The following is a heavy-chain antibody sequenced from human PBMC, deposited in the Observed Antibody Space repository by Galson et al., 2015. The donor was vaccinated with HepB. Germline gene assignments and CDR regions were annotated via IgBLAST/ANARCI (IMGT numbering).Heavy chain of an antibody. Sequence: SVKVSCKASGYTFTSYDINWVRQATGQGLEWMGWMNPDSGNTAYAQKFQGRVTMTRNTSISTAYMELSSLRSEDTAVYYCARGEVWVQPYYYYAMDVWGQGTTVTVSS. CDR2: MNPDSGNT. CDR1: GYTFTSYD. D-gene: IGHD1-14*01. CDR3: ARGEVWVQPYYYYAMDV. J-gene: IGHJ6*02. V-gene: IGHV1-8*01.